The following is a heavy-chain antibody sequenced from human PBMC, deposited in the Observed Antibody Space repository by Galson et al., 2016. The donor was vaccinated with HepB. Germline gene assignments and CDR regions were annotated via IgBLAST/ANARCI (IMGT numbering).Heavy chain of an antibody. V-gene: IGHV4-34*01. Sequence: SETLSLTCAVYGGSFSGYYWSWIRQPPGKGLEWIGEINRSGSTNYNPSLKSRVTISVDTSKNQFSLKLSSVTAADTAVCYCARDHAGTVLPEYWGQGTLVTVSS. CDR3: ARDHAGTVLPEY. J-gene: IGHJ4*02. D-gene: IGHD1-14*01. CDR2: INRSGST. CDR1: GGSFSGYY.